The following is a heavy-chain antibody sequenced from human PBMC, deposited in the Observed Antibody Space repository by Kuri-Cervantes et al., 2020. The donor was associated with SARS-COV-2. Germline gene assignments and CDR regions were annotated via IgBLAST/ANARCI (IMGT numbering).Heavy chain of an antibody. CDR1: GFTFSGHW. CDR2: INPDGSYT. D-gene: IGHD1-1*01. V-gene: IGHV3-74*01. CDR3: VRDGDHWNFDY. Sequence: GGSLRLSCAASGFTFSGHWIHWVRQAPGKGLVWVSRINPDGSYTNNADSMKGRFTLSRDNAKNMLFLQMNSLRAEDTTVYYCVRDGDHWNFDYWGQGTLVTVSS. J-gene: IGHJ4*02.